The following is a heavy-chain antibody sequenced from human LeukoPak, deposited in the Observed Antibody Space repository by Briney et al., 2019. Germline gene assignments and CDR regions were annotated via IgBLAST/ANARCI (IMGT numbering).Heavy chain of an antibody. Sequence: PGGSLRLSCAASGFTFSSYSMNWVRQAPGKGLEWVSSISSSSSYIYYADSVKGRFTISRDNAKNSLYLQMNSLRAEDTAVYYCAREGDYGFFYFDYWGQGTLVTVSS. CDR3: AREGDYGFFYFDY. CDR1: GFTFSSYS. D-gene: IGHD4-17*01. V-gene: IGHV3-21*01. J-gene: IGHJ4*02. CDR2: ISSSSSYI.